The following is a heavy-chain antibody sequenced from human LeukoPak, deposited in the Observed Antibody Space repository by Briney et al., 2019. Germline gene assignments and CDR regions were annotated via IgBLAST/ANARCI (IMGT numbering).Heavy chain of an antibody. CDR3: ARASRNTGVHYLYMDV. J-gene: IGHJ6*03. D-gene: IGHD1-14*01. CDR2: IKVDGSEK. V-gene: IGHV3-7*01. CDR1: GFTFPNYW. Sequence: GGSLRLSCAASGFTFPNYWMSWVRQAPGKGLEWVANIKVDGSEKYYVDAVQGRFTISRDNAKNSLYLQMNSLRAEDTGVYYCARASRNTGVHYLYMDVWGKGTTVTVSS.